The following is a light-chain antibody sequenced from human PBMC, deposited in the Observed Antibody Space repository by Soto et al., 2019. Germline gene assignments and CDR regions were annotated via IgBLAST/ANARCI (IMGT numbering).Light chain of an antibody. Sequence: EIVLTQSPGTLSLSPGERATLSCRASQSISSSYLAWYQQKPGQAPRLLIYCASSRATGIPDRFSGSGSGTVFTLTISRLEPEDFAVYYCQQYGSSLWTFGQGTKVEIK. CDR3: QQYGSSLWT. CDR2: CAS. J-gene: IGKJ1*01. CDR1: QSISSSY. V-gene: IGKV3-20*01.